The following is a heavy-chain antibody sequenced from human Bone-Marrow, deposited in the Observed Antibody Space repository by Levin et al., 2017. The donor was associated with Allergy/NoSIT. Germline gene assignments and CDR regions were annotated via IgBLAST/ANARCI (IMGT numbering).Heavy chain of an antibody. CDR3: ARVHGYCSSTSCSDDY. CDR2: INPSGGST. Sequence: ASVKVSCKASGYTFTSYYMHWVRQAPGQGLEWMGIINPSGGSTSYAQKFQGRVTMTRDTSTSTVYMELSSLRSEDTAVYYCARVHGYCSSTSCSDDYCGQGTLVTVSS. J-gene: IGHJ4*02. D-gene: IGHD2-2*03. CDR1: GYTFTSYY. V-gene: IGHV1-46*01.